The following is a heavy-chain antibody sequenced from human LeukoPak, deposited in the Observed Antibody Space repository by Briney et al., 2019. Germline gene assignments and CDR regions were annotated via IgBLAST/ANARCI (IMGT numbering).Heavy chain of an antibody. CDR1: GGTFINYA. Sequence: SVKVSCKASGGTFINYAINWVRQAPGQGVEWMGGLIPMFATPHYAQNFQGRLSITADEPMTSAYMELSSLRSDDTAVYYCARADWGPRFFDAWGQGTLVTVSA. D-gene: IGHD7-27*01. CDR2: LIPMFATP. CDR3: ARADWGPRFFDA. J-gene: IGHJ4*02. V-gene: IGHV1-69*13.